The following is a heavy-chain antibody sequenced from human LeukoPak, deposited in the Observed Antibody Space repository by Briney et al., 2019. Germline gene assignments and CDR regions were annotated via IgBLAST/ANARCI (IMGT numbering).Heavy chain of an antibody. CDR2: ISSSGNTI. V-gene: IGHV3-11*04. CDR3: ARDGVKTSVSTRRYYMDV. CDR1: GFTFSDYY. J-gene: IGHJ6*03. Sequence: PGGSLRLSCAASGFTFSDYYMTWMRQGPGKGLECVSYISSSGNTIYYAESVKGRFTISRDNGKNSLYLQMSRLRAEDTAVYYCARDGVKTSVSTRRYYMDVWGKGTTVTVSS. D-gene: IGHD4-11*01.